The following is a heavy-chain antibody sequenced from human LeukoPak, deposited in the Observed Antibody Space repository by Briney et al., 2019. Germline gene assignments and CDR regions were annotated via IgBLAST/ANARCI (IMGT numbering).Heavy chain of an antibody. CDR2: TYYSLTT. Sequence: PPEALSPAWTVSCGSLVSRTDYWGGLRDPPGTGLDGIGRTYYSLTTYYNLSLKSRVPLSGDTSRNQFSLKLSSVTAADTAVFHCARHSRGYYDSTGYYYGSHAFDIWGQGTMVTVSS. CDR1: CGSLVSRTDY. J-gene: IGHJ3*02. D-gene: IGHD3-22*01. V-gene: IGHV4-39*01. CDR3: ARHSRGYYDSTGYYYGSHAFDI.